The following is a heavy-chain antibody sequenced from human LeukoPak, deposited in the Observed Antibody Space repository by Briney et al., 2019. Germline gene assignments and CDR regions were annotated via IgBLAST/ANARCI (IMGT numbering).Heavy chain of an antibody. D-gene: IGHD6-6*01. CDR3: ARVQLGVFGY. CDR2: INHSGST. Sequence: SQTLSLTCAVYGGSFSGYYWSWIRQPPGKGLEWIGEINHSGSTNYNPSLKSRVTISVDTSKNQFSLKLSSVTAADTAVYYCARVQLGVFGYWGQGTPVTVSS. J-gene: IGHJ4*02. V-gene: IGHV4-34*01. CDR1: GGSFSGYY.